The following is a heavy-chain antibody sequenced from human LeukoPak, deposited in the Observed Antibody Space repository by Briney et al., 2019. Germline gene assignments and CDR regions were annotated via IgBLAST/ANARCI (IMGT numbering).Heavy chain of an antibody. CDR1: GFTFSTYT. D-gene: IGHD2-15*01. J-gene: IGHJ4*02. CDR2: ISDTGNT. Sequence: GGSLRLSCAASGFTFSTYTMNWVRQAPGKGLEWVSAISDTGNTYHADSVKGRFTISRDSSKNTLFLQMNRLRPEDTAVYYCAKAPVTTCRGAFCYPFDYWGLGTLVTVSS. CDR3: AKAPVTTCRGAFCYPFDY. V-gene: IGHV3-23*01.